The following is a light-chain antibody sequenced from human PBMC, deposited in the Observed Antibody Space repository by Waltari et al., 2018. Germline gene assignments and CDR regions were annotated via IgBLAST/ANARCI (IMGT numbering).Light chain of an antibody. CDR3: LLYMGSGIWV. J-gene: IGLJ2*01. Sequence: QTVVTQEPSLSVSPGGTVTLTCALSSGSVSSNSYASWYQQSPGQPPRTLVYKANILSSGVPDRVSGSMLGNKAALIITGAQADDESDYYCLLYMGSGIWVFGGGTKLTVL. CDR1: SGSVSSNSY. V-gene: IGLV8-61*01. CDR2: KAN.